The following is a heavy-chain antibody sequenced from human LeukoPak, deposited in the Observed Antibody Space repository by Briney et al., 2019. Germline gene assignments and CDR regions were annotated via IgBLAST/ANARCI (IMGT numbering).Heavy chain of an antibody. Sequence: SETLSLTCTVSGPSISSYYWSWIRQPPGKGLEWIGYIYYSGSTNYNPSLKSRVTISVDTSKNQFSLKLSSVTAADTAVYYCARREVAGNFDYWGQGTLVTVSS. D-gene: IGHD6-19*01. J-gene: IGHJ4*02. CDR2: IYYSGST. CDR3: ARREVAGNFDY. CDR1: GPSISSYY. V-gene: IGHV4-59*01.